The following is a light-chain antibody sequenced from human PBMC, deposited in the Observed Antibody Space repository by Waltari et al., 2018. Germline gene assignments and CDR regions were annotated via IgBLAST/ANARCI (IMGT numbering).Light chain of an antibody. CDR2: EGN. V-gene: IGLV6-57*01. CDR1: SGSIATHY. J-gene: IGLJ2*01. CDR3: QSYDNNNPVV. Sequence: NLMLTQPHSVSESPGTTVTISCTPSSGSIATHYLQWYHQRPGGSPATVSYEGNQRPYGVPDRFSGSIDTSSASASLTISGLRPEDEADYYCQSYDNNNPVVFGGGTKLIVL.